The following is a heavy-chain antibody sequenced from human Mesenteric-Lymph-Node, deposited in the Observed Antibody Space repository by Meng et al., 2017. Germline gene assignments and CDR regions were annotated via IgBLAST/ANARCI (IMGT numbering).Heavy chain of an antibody. V-gene: IGHV1-69*06. D-gene: IGHD1-1*01. J-gene: IGHJ2*01. CDR3: AKRKESAVTGPGNFFDL. CDR1: GGTFSSYA. CDR2: IIPIFGTA. Sequence: SSVKVSCKASGGTFSSYAISWVRQAPGQGLEWMGGIIPIFGTANYAQKFQGRVTITADKSTSTAYMELSSLRAEDTAVYYCAKRKESAVTGPGNFFDLWGRGTLVTVSS.